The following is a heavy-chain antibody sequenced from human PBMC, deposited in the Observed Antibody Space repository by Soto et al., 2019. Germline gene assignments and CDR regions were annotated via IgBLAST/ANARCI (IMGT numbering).Heavy chain of an antibody. D-gene: IGHD6-19*01. CDR2: INPSGGST. CDR1: GYTFTSYY. J-gene: IGHJ6*02. V-gene: IGHV1-46*01. CDR3: ARVSVAGTGREYYYYGMDV. Sequence: ASVKVSCKASGYTFTSYYMHWVRQAPGQGLEWMGIINPSGGSTSYAQKFQGRVTMTRDTSTSTVYMELSSLRSEDTAVYYCARVSVAGTGREYYYYGMDVWGQGTTVTVSS.